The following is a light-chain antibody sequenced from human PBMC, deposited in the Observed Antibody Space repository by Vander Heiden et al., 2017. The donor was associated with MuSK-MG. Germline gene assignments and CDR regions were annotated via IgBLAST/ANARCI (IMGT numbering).Light chain of an antibody. CDR2: KDS. Sequence: SYELTQPPSVSVSPGQTASITCSGDKLGDKYACWYQQKPGQSPVLVIYKDSKRPSGIPERFSGSNSGNTATLTISGTQAMDEADYYCQAWDSSTGVFGGRTKLTVL. V-gene: IGLV3-1*01. CDR1: KLGDKY. CDR3: QAWDSSTGV. J-gene: IGLJ2*01.